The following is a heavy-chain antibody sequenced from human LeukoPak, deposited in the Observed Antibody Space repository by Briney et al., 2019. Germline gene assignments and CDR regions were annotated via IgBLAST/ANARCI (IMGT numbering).Heavy chain of an antibody. D-gene: IGHD3-10*01. J-gene: IGHJ4*02. CDR1: SGSIFSSNW. CDR3: ARGALLWFGAKMEYYFDS. V-gene: IGHV4-4*02. CDR2: IFHSGST. Sequence: SETLSLTCAVSSGSIFSSNWWSWVRQPPGKGLEWIGQIFHSGSTSYSPSLKSRVTISVDKSKNQFSLNLTSVTAADTAVYYCARGALLWFGAKMEYYFDSWGQGTPLTVSS.